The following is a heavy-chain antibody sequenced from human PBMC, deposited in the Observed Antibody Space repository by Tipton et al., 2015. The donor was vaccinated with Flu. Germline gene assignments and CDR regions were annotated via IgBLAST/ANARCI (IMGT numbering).Heavy chain of an antibody. D-gene: IGHD4-11*01. CDR2: ICPGSP. V-gene: IGHV4-38-2*01. Sequence: TLSLTCAVSGDSISGDFYWGWIRQPPGKGLEWIGNICPGSPYYNPSLRSRVTISVARARPQFSLRLTSVTAADTAVYFCARRDFSNYVSEPKNWFDPWGQGTLVAVSS. J-gene: IGHJ5*02. CDR1: GDSISGDFY. CDR3: ARRDFSNYVSEPKNWFDP.